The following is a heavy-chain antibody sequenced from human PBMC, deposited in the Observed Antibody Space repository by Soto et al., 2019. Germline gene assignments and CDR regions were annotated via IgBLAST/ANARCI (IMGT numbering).Heavy chain of an antibody. CDR3: ARVRSDIVATPREFGP. D-gene: IGHD5-12*01. J-gene: IGHJ5*02. CDR1: GFTFSSYA. Sequence: QVQLVESGGGVVQPGRSLRLSCAASGFTFSSYAMHWVRQAPGKGLEWVAVISYDGSNKYYADSVKGRFTISRDNSKNTLYLQMNSVRAEDTAVYYCARVRSDIVATPREFGPWGQGTLVTVSS. V-gene: IGHV3-30-3*01. CDR2: ISYDGSNK.